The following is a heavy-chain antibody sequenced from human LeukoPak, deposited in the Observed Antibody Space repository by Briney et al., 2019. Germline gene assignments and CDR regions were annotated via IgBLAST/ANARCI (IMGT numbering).Heavy chain of an antibody. V-gene: IGHV1-69*13. CDR3: ASGRVRYFDWRTAFDI. J-gene: IGHJ3*02. D-gene: IGHD3-9*01. Sequence: ASVKVSCKASGGTFSSYAISWVRQAPGQGLEWMGGIIPIFGTANYAQKFQGRVTITADESTSTAYMELSSLRSEDTAVYYCASGRVRYFDWRTAFDIWGQGTMVTVSS. CDR1: GGTFSSYA. CDR2: IIPIFGTA.